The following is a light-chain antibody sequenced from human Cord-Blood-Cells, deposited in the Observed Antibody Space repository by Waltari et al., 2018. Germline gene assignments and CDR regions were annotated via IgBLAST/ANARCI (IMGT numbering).Light chain of an antibody. CDR3: CSYAGSYV. Sequence: QSALTQPRSVSGSPGQSVTISCTGTSSDVGGYHYVFWYQQHPGKAPKLMIYDVSKRPSGVPDRFSGSKSGNTASLTISWLQAEDEADYYFCSYAGSYVFGPGTKVTVL. J-gene: IGLJ1*01. CDR1: SSDVGGYHY. CDR2: DVS. V-gene: IGLV2-11*01.